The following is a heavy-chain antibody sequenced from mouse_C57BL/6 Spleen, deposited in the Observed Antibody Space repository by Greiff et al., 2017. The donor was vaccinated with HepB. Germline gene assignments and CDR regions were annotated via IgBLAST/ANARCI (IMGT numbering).Heavy chain of an antibody. J-gene: IGHJ3*01. CDR3: ARGDYYDYDWFAY. V-gene: IGHV1-82*01. Sequence: VHLVESGPELVKPGASVKISCKASGYAFSSSWMNWVKQRPGKGLEWIGRIYPGDGDTNYNGKFKGKATLTADKSSSTAYMQLSSLTSEDSAVYFCARGDYYDYDWFAYWGQGTLVTVSA. D-gene: IGHD2-4*01. CDR2: IYPGDGDT. CDR1: GYAFSSSW.